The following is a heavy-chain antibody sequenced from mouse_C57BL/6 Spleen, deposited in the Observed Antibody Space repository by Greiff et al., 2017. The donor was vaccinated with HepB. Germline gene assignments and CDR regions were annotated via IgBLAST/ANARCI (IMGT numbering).Heavy chain of an antibody. D-gene: IGHD2-5*01. V-gene: IGHV5-17*01. Sequence: EVKLQESGGGLVKPGGSLKLSCAASGFTFSDYGMHWVRQAPEKGLEWVAYISSGSSTIYYADTVKGRFTISRDNAKNTLFLQMTSLRSEDTAMYYCARKSNYVGAMDYWGQGTSVTVSS. CDR2: ISSGSSTI. CDR1: GFTFSDYG. J-gene: IGHJ4*01. CDR3: ARKSNYVGAMDY.